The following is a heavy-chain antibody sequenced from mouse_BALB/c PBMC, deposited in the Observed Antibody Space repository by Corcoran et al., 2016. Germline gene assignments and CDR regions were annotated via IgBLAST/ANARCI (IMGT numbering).Heavy chain of an antibody. CDR3: ARIGSNYLYFFDY. V-gene: IGHV8-12*01. CDR2: IWWDDDK. Sequence: QVTLKESGPGILQSSQTLSLTCSFSGFSLSTSGMGVGWIRQPSGKGLEWLAHIWWDDDKRYNPALKSRLTISKDTSSNQVFLKIASVDTAETATYYCARIGSNYLYFFDYWGQGTTLPVSS. J-gene: IGHJ2*01. CDR1: GFSLSTSGMG. D-gene: IGHD2-5*01.